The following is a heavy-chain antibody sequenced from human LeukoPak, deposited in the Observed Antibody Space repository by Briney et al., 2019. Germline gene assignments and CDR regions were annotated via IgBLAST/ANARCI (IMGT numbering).Heavy chain of an antibody. Sequence: SETLSLTCTVSNGSISSTSYYWGWIRQPPGKGLEWIGSIYYSGSTYYNPSLKSRVTISVDTSKNQFSLKMRSVTAADTAVYYCARDDLSTIDDGDQNWGQGTLVTVSS. CDR2: IYYSGST. CDR1: NGSISSTSYY. CDR3: ARDDLSTIDDGDQN. J-gene: IGHJ4*02. D-gene: IGHD4-17*01. V-gene: IGHV4-39*07.